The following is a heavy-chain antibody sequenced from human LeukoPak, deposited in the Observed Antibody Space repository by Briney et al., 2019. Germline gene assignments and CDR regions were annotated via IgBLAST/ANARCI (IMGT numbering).Heavy chain of an antibody. Sequence: GGSLRLSCAASGFTFSSYGMHWVRQAPGKGLEWVAFIRYDGSNKYYADSVKGRFTISRDNSKNTLYLQMNSLRAEDTAVYYCAKSRYSTSRRPEYGMDVWGQGTTVTVSS. D-gene: IGHD2-2*01. V-gene: IGHV3-30*02. CDR3: AKSRYSTSRRPEYGMDV. J-gene: IGHJ6*02. CDR2: IRYDGSNK. CDR1: GFTFSSYG.